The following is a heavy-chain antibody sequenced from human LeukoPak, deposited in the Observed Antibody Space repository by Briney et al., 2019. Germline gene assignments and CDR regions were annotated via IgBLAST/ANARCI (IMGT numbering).Heavy chain of an antibody. V-gene: IGHV1-8*01. CDR2: MNPNSGNT. D-gene: IGHD3-10*01. CDR3: ARGAVTMVRGVRGDWFDP. J-gene: IGHJ5*02. CDR1: GYTFTSYD. Sequence: ASVKVSCKASGYTFTSYDINWVRQATGQGLEWMGWMNPNSGNTGYAQKFQGRVTMTRNTSISTAYMELSSLRSEDTAVYYCARGAVTMVRGVRGDWFDPWGQGTPVTVSS.